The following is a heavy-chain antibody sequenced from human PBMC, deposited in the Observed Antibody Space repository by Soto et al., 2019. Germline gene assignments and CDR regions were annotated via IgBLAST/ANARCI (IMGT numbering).Heavy chain of an antibody. V-gene: IGHV1-8*01. CDR1: GYDFNIYD. Sequence: QVHLVQSGAEVKKPGASVKVSSTASGYDFNIYDIHWVRQSTGQGLEWMGWMTPKRETPGYAPKFQGRFTMTRDTSRSAVYMELSSLGSEDTAVYFCSRGGHGFWSGVTYYYAMDVWGQGTTVTVSS. CDR3: SRGGHGFWSGVTYYYAMDV. J-gene: IGHJ6*02. CDR2: MTPKRETP. D-gene: IGHD3-3*01.